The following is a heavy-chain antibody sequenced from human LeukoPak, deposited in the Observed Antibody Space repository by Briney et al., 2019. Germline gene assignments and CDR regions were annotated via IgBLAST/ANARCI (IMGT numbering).Heavy chain of an antibody. D-gene: IGHD2-21*02. CDR2: ITAGNGNT. CDR3: ASSFRDPFDY. V-gene: IGHV1-3*01. J-gene: IGHJ4*02. CDR1: GYIFISYA. Sequence: ASVKVSCKASGYIFISYAMHWVRQAPGQRLEWMGWITAGNGNTKYSQKFQGRVTITRDTSASTAYMELSSLRSEDTAVYYCASSFRDPFDYWGQGTLVTVSS.